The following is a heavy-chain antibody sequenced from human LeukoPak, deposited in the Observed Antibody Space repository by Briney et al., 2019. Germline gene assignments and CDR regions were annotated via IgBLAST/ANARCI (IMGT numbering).Heavy chain of an antibody. CDR2: IVVGSGNT. D-gene: IGHD3-22*01. J-gene: IGHJ4*02. CDR1: GFTFTSSA. Sequence: GASVKVSCKASGFTFTSSAMRWVRQARGQRLEWIGWIVVGSGNTNYVQKFQERVTITRDMSTSTAYMELSSLRSEDTAVYYCAADRYDSSGYYHFDYWGQGTLVTVSS. V-gene: IGHV1-58*02. CDR3: AADRYDSSGYYHFDY.